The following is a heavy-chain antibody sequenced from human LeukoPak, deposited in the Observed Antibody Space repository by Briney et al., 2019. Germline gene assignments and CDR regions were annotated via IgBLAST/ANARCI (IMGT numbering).Heavy chain of an antibody. Sequence: KTGGSLRLSCAASGFTFSNAWMSWVRQAPGKGLEWVGRIKSKTDGGTTDYAAPVKGRFTISRDDSKDTLYLQMNSLKTEDTAVYYCTTARFSGSPFVRYFDYWGQGTLVTVSS. V-gene: IGHV3-15*01. CDR1: GFTFSNAW. CDR2: IKSKTDGGTT. CDR3: TTARFSGSPFVRYFDY. J-gene: IGHJ4*02. D-gene: IGHD1-26*01.